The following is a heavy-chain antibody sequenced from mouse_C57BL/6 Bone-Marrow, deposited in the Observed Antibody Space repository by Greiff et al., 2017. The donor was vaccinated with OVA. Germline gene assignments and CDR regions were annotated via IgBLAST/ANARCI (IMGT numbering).Heavy chain of an antibody. J-gene: IGHJ1*03. CDR1: GYSITNGNHW. CDR3: ARERDYYGYWYFDV. CDR2: ISSSGST. D-gene: IGHD1-1*01. V-gene: IGHV3-4*01. Sequence: DVQLQESGPALVKPSQTVSPTCTVTGYSITNGNHWWNWIRQVSGSKLEWIGYISSSGSTDSNPSLKSRISITRDTSKNQLFLQLNSVTTEDIATYYCARERDYYGYWYFDVWGTGTTVTVSS.